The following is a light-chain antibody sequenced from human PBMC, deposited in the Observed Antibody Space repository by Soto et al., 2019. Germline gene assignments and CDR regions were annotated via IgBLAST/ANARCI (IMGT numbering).Light chain of an antibody. CDR3: RQYGGSST. V-gene: IGKV3-20*01. CDR1: QSVGNN. CDR2: GAS. Sequence: EIVLTQSPGTLSVSPGERVTLSCRASQSVGNNLAWHQQKPGQAPRLLIYGASTRATGISDRFSGSGSGTDFTLTISRLEPEDFAVYYCRQYGGSSTFGQGTKVDNK. J-gene: IGKJ1*01.